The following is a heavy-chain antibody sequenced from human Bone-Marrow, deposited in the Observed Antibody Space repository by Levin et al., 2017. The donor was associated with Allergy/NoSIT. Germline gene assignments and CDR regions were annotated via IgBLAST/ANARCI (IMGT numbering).Heavy chain of an antibody. J-gene: IGHJ4*02. CDR1: GASINSRSYY. CDR2: LYFSDTS. V-gene: IGHV4-39*07. Sequence: SETLSLTCTVSGASINSRSYYWGWIRQPPGKGLEWIGSLYFSDTSYYNPSLRSRVTISVDSSKNQFSLRLNSVTAADTAMYYCARAAVGGYTSSWYYFDNWGQGTLVTVSS. CDR3: ARAAVGGYTSSWYYFDN. D-gene: IGHD6-13*01.